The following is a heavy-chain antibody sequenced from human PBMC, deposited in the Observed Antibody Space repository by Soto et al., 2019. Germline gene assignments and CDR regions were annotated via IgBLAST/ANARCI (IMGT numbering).Heavy chain of an antibody. Sequence: VGSLRLSCSASGFTFSTYGMHWVRQAPGKGLEWVALIWYDGRKEDYADSVKGRFTISRDNSKNTLYLQMNSLRAEDTAVYYCARDRWIVSTITSFDYWGQGTPVTVSS. D-gene: IGHD5-12*01. V-gene: IGHV3-33*01. J-gene: IGHJ4*02. CDR3: ARDRWIVSTITSFDY. CDR2: IWYDGRKE. CDR1: GFTFSTYG.